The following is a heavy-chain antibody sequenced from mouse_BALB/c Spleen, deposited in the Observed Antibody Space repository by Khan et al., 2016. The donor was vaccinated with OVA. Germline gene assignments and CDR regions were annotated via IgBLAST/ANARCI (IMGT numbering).Heavy chain of an antibody. V-gene: IGHV1-84*02. Sequence: QVQLQQSGPELVKPGASVKISCKASGYTFTDYYIKWVKQKTGQGLECIGWIYPGSGNTKYNEKFKDKATLTVDTSSRTAYMQLSSLPSEDTAVYFCARGNYYGSTSWFGYWGQGTLVTVSA. J-gene: IGHJ3*01. CDR3: ARGNYYGSTSWFGY. CDR1: GYTFTDYY. D-gene: IGHD1-1*01. CDR2: IYPGSGNT.